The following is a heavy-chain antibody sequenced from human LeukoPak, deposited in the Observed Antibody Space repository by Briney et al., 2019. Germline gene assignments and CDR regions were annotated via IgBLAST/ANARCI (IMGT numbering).Heavy chain of an antibody. J-gene: IGHJ4*02. Sequence: GGSLRLSCAASGFTFSSNSMNWVRPAPGKGLEWVSSISTSSSYIYYADSVKGRFTISRDNAGNSLYLQMNSLRAEDTAVYYCARGPTPDYWGQGILVTVSS. CDR2: ISTSSSYI. CDR3: ARGPTPDY. CDR1: GFTFSSNS. V-gene: IGHV3-21*01.